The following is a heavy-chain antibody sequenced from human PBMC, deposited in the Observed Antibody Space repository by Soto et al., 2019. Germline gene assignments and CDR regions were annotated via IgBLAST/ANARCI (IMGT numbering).Heavy chain of an antibody. Sequence: SETLSLTCTVSGHSMTGYYWTWIRQPAGKGLEWIGRLYSSGISAYDPSLAGRVTMSPDTSRNQFFLNVTSVTAADTAVYYCVRVGVGIGNHFDSWGRGNMVTVS. CDR3: VRVGVGIGNHFDS. V-gene: IGHV4-4*07. CDR1: GHSMTGYY. D-gene: IGHD1-26*01. CDR2: LYSSGIS. J-gene: IGHJ4*02.